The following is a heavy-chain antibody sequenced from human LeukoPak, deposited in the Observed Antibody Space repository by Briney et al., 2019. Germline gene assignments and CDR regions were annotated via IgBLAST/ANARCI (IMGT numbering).Heavy chain of an antibody. V-gene: IGHV3-30*04. D-gene: IGHD3-10*01. CDR1: GFTFSSYA. CDR3: ARDSKRYYYGSGSYPDY. Sequence: GGSLRLSCAASGFTFSSYAMHWVRQAPGKGLEWVAVISHDGSNKYYADSVKGRFTISRDNSKNTLYLQMNSLRAEDTAVYYCARDSKRYYYGSGSYPDYWGQGTLVTVSS. CDR2: ISHDGSNK. J-gene: IGHJ4*02.